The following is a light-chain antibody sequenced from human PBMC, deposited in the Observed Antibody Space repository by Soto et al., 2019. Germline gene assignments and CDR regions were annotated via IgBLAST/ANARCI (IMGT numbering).Light chain of an antibody. Sequence: EIVMTQSPATLSVSPGERATLSCRASQSVSSNLAWYQQKPGQAPRLLIYGASTRATGIPARFSGSGSGTEFPLTIRSLQSEDFAVYYCQQYKNWPPSFTFGGGTKVEIK. J-gene: IGKJ4*01. CDR3: QQYKNWPPSFT. V-gene: IGKV3-15*01. CDR1: QSVSSN. CDR2: GAS.